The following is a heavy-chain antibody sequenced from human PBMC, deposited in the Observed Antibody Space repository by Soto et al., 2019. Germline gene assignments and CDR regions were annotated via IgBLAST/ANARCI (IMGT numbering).Heavy chain of an antibody. CDR3: SRVGGSTLH. Sequence: EVQLVESGGGLVQPGGSLRVSCAASGFTFSSYWMHWVRQAPGKGLVWVSRINSDGSSTNYADFVKGRFAISRDNAKNTLYLQMNSLRVEYTAVYYCSRVGGSTLHWGHGTLVTVAS. V-gene: IGHV3-74*01. CDR1: GFTFSSYW. D-gene: IGHD1-26*01. CDR2: INSDGSST. J-gene: IGHJ4*01.